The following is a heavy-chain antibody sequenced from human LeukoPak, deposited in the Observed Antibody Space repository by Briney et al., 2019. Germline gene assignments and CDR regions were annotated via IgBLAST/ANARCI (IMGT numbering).Heavy chain of an antibody. D-gene: IGHD6-13*01. J-gene: IGHJ4*02. V-gene: IGHV4-34*01. CDR2: INHSGST. CDR3: ARHWETSSWYVDY. CDR1: GGSFSGYY. Sequence: PSETLSLTCAVYGGSFSGYYWSWIRQPPGKGLEWIGEINHSGSTNYNPSLKSRVTMSVDTSKNQLSLKLSSVTAADTAVYYCARHWETSSWYVDYWGQGTLVTVSS.